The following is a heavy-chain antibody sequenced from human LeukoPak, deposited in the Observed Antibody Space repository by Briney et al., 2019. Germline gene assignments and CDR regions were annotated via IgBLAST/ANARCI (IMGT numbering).Heavy chain of an antibody. CDR1: GGSISSSSYY. Sequence: PSETLSLTCTVSGGSISSSSYYWGWIRQPPGKGLEWIGSIYYSGSTYYNPSLRSRVTISVDTSKNQFSLKLSSVTAADTAVYYCAGPRGDNWNDEDAFDIWGQGTMVTVSS. J-gene: IGHJ3*02. V-gene: IGHV4-39*01. D-gene: IGHD1-1*01. CDR3: AGPRGDNWNDEDAFDI. CDR2: IYYSGST.